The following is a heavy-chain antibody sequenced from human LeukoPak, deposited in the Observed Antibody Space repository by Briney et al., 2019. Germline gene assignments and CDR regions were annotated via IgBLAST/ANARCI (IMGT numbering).Heavy chain of an antibody. Sequence: PGRSLRLSCAASGFTFSSYALHWVRQAPGKGLEWLAVISFDGSNKYYADSVKGRFTISRDNSKNTLYLQTNSLRAEDTAVYYCAKDRAYGDYAPEGFDYWGQGTLVTVSS. V-gene: IGHV3-30*04. D-gene: IGHD4-17*01. CDR2: ISFDGSNK. CDR1: GFTFSSYA. J-gene: IGHJ4*02. CDR3: AKDRAYGDYAPEGFDY.